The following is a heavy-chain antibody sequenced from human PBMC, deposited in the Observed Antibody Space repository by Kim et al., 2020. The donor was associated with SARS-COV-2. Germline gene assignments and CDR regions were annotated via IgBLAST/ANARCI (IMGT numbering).Heavy chain of an antibody. CDR2: INHSGST. CDR3: ARVLKEYQLLFQGDYMDV. Sequence: SETLSLTCAVYGGSFSGYYWSWIRQPPGKGLEWIGEINHSGSTNYNPSLKSRVTISVDTSKNQFSLKLRSVTAADTAVYYCARVLKEYQLLFQGDYMDVWGKGTTVTVSS. J-gene: IGHJ6*03. CDR1: GGSFSGYY. D-gene: IGHD2-2*01. V-gene: IGHV4-34*01.